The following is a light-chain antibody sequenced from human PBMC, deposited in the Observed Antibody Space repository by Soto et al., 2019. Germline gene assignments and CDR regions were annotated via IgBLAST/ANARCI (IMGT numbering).Light chain of an antibody. Sequence: EIVLTQSPATMSLSPGERATLSCRASQSVSSYLAWYQQKPGQAPRLLIYAASTRATGIPDRFSGSGSGTDFTLTISRLEPEDFAVFYCQQYGSSITFGQGTRLEIK. CDR3: QQYGSSIT. V-gene: IGKV3-20*01. CDR2: AAS. CDR1: QSVSSY. J-gene: IGKJ5*01.